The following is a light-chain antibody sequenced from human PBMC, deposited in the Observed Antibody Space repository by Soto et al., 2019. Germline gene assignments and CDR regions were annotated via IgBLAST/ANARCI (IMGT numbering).Light chain of an antibody. V-gene: IGLV2-14*01. Sequence: QSALTQPASVSGSPGQSITISCTGTSSDVGGYDYVSWYQQHPGKAPKLLIYEVTDRPSGVSNRFSGSKSGTSATLGISGLQTGDEADYYCGAWDTRLSAVVFGGGTKLTVL. CDR3: GAWDTRLSAVV. CDR1: SSDVGGYDY. CDR2: EVT. J-gene: IGLJ2*01.